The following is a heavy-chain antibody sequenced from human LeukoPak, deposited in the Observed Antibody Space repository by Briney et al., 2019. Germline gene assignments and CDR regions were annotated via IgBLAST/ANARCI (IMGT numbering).Heavy chain of an antibody. Sequence: PSETLPLTCAVYGGSFSGYYWSWIRQPPGKGLEWIGEINHSGSTNYNPSLKRRVTISVDTSKNQFSLKLSSVTAADTAVYYCARRDYVWGSYRPFDYWGQGTLVTVSS. CDR3: ARRDYVWGSYRPFDY. CDR2: INHSGST. CDR1: GGSFSGYY. D-gene: IGHD3-16*02. J-gene: IGHJ4*02. V-gene: IGHV4-34*01.